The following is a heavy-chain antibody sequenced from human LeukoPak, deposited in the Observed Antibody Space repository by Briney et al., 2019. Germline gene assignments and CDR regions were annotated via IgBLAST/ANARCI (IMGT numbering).Heavy chain of an antibody. CDR1: GYTFTRYG. CDR3: ARDLGLRQAVAGKYYYYYYYMDV. D-gene: IGHD6-19*01. CDR2: ISAYNGNT. V-gene: IGHV1-18*01. J-gene: IGHJ6*03. Sequence: ASVKVSCKASGYTFTRYGISWVRQAPGQRLEWMGWISAYNGNTNYAQKVRGRVTMTTDTSTSTAYMELRSLRSDDTAVYYCARDLGLRQAVAGKYYYYYYYMDVWGKGTTVTVSS.